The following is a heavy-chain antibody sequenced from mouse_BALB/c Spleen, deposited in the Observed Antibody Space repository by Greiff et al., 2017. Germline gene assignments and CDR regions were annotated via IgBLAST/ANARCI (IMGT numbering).Heavy chain of an antibody. V-gene: IGHV5-4*02. Sequence: EVQGVESGGGLVKPGGSLKLSCAASGFTFSDYYMYWVRQTPEKRLEWVATISDGGSYTYYPDSVKGRFTISRDNAKNNLYLQMSSLKSEDTAMYYCARDAGYAMDYWGQGTSVTVSS. CDR3: ARDAGYAMDY. J-gene: IGHJ4*01. CDR2: ISDGGSYT. CDR1: GFTFSDYY.